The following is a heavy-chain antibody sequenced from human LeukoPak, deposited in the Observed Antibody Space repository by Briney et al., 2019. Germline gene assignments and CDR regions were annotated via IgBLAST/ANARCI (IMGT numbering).Heavy chain of an antibody. J-gene: IGHJ4*02. CDR1: EFSASNNY. CDR2: IYAGGNT. V-gene: IGHV3-53*01. CDR3: AKTHNWNDDYFDY. Sequence: GGSLRLSCAASEFSASNNYMNWVRLAPGKGLESASVIYAGGNTYYADSVKGRFTISRDNSKNTLYLQMHSLRAEDTAVYYCAKTHNWNDDYFDYWGQGTLVTVSS. D-gene: IGHD1-1*01.